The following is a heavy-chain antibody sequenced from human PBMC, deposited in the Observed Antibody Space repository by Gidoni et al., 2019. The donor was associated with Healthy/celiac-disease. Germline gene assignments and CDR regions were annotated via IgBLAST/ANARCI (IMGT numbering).Heavy chain of an antibody. CDR1: GYSFTSYW. Sequence: EVQLVQSGAEVKKPGESLRISCKGSGYSFTSYWISWVRQMPGKGLEWMGRIDPSDSYTNYSPSFQGHVTISADKSISTAYLQWSSLKASDTAMYYCARHVGSYGYYYGMDVWGQGTTVTVSS. CDR2: IDPSDSYT. D-gene: IGHD5-18*01. J-gene: IGHJ6*02. CDR3: ARHVGSYGYYYGMDV. V-gene: IGHV5-10-1*03.